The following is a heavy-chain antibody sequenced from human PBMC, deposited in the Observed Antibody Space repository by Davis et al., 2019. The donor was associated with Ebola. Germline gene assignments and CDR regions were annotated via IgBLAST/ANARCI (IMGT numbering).Heavy chain of an antibody. CDR2: ISSSGGDT. D-gene: IGHD5-18*01. V-gene: IGHV3-23*01. CDR1: GFTFSSYH. CDR3: AKEVHGYSYADY. Sequence: GESLKISCAASGFTFSSYHMSWVRQAPGKGLEWVSAISSSGGDTYYADSVKGRFTISRDNSRNTLSLQMNALRVEDTAVYYCAKEVHGYSYADYWGQGALVTVSS. J-gene: IGHJ4*02.